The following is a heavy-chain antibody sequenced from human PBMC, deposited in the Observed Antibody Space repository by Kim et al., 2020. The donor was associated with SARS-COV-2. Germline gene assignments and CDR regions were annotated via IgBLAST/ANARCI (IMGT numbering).Heavy chain of an antibody. CDR1: GFTFSSYG. Sequence: GGSLRLSCAASGFTFSSYGMHWVRQAPGKGLEWVAVIWYDGSNKYYADSVKGRFTISRDNSKNTLYLQMNSLRAEDTAVYYCAKEAERGYSGYGLDYWGQGTLGTVSS. CDR2: IWYDGSNK. J-gene: IGHJ4*02. V-gene: IGHV3-33*06. CDR3: AKEAERGYSGYGLDY. D-gene: IGHD5-12*01.